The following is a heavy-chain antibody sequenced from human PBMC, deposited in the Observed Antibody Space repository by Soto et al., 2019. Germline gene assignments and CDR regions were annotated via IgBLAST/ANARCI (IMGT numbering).Heavy chain of an antibody. V-gene: IGHV1-69*12. CDR1: GGTFSSYA. D-gene: IGHD2-2*01. Sequence: QVQLVQSGAEVKKPGSSVKVSCKASGGTFSSYAISWVRQAPGQGLEWMGGIIPIFGTAHYAQKFQGRVKITADEATSTAYMERSSLRSEDTAVYYGARHVTAAGYYYGMDVWGQGATVTVSS. CDR3: ARHVTAAGYYYGMDV. CDR2: IIPIFGTA. J-gene: IGHJ6*02.